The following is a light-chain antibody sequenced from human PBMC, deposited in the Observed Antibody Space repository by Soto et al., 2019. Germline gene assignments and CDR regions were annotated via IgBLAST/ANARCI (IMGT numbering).Light chain of an antibody. CDR1: TSNIGTKF. V-gene: IGLV1-47*01. CDR3: TSWDGTLSAWV. CDR2: AND. Sequence: QSVLIQPPSASGTPGQRVTISCSGSTSNIGTKFVYWYQQNPGTAPKLLIYANDQRPSGVPDRFSGSKSGTSASLAISGLGSEDGADYYCTSWDGTLSAWVFGGGTQLTVL. J-gene: IGLJ3*02.